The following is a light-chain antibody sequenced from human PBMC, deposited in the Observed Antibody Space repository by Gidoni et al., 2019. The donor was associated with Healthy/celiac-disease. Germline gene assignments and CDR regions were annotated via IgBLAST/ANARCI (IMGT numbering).Light chain of an antibody. V-gene: IGLV1-40*01. Sequence: QSVLTQPPSVSGAPGQRVTISFTGSSSNIGAGYDVHWYQQLPGKAPKLLIYCNSNRPSVVPDRFSGSMSGTSASLAITVLQAEDEADYYCQSYDSSLSGYVVFGGGTKLTVL. CDR2: CNS. CDR3: QSYDSSLSGYVV. CDR1: SSNIGAGYD. J-gene: IGLJ2*01.